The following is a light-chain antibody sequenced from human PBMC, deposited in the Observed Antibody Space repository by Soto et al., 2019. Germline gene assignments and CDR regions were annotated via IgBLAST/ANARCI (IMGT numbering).Light chain of an antibody. Sequence: SYELTQPPSVSVAPGKTARITWGGNNIGSKSVHWYQQKPGQAPVLVIYYASDRPSGIPERFSGSNSGNTATLTISRVEAGDEADDYCQVWDSSSDHWVFGGGTKLTVL. J-gene: IGLJ3*02. V-gene: IGLV3-21*04. CDR3: QVWDSSSDHWV. CDR2: YAS. CDR1: NIGSKS.